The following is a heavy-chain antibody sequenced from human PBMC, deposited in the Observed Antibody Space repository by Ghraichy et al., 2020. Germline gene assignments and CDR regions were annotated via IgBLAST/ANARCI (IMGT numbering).Heavy chain of an antibody. CDR2: IIPIFGTA. CDR1: GGTFSSYA. V-gene: IGHV1-69*13. CDR3: ARAPDRITIFGRDAFDI. Sequence: SVKVSCKASGGTFSSYAISWVRQAPGQGLEWMGGIIPIFGTANYAQKFQGRVTITADESTSTAYMELSSLRSEDTAVYYCARAPDRITIFGRDAFDIWGQGTMVTVSS. J-gene: IGHJ3*02. D-gene: IGHD3-3*01.